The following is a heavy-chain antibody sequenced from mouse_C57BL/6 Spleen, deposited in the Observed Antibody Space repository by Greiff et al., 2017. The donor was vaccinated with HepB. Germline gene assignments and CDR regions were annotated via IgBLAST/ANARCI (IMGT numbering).Heavy chain of an antibody. V-gene: IGHV1-82*01. CDR1: GYAFSSSW. J-gene: IGHJ3*01. CDR2: IYPGDGDT. Sequence: QVQLQQSGPELVKPGASVKISCKASGYAFSSSWMNWVKQRPGKGLEWIGRIYPGDGDTNYNGKFKGKATLTADKSSSTAYMQLSSLTSEDSAVYFCAREGRYYGSSWPWFAYWGQGTLVTVSA. D-gene: IGHD1-1*01. CDR3: AREGRYYGSSWPWFAY.